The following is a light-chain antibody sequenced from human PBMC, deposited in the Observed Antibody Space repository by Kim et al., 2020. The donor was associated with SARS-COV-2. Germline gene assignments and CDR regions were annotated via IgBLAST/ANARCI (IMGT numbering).Light chain of an antibody. Sequence: GPPGQTASITCSGDKWGDKYACWYQQKPGKSPVLVIYQDSKRPSGLPERFSGSNSGNTATLTVSGTQAMDEADYYCQAWDSSTAVFGGGTQLTVL. J-gene: IGLJ2*01. V-gene: IGLV3-1*01. CDR1: KWGDKY. CDR3: QAWDSSTAV. CDR2: QDS.